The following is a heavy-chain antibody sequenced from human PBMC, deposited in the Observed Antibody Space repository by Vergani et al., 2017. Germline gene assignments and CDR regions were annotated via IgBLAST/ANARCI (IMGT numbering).Heavy chain of an antibody. Sequence: QLQLQESGPGLVKPSETLSLTCTVPGGSISSSSYYWGWIRQPPGKGLEWIGSIYYSGSTYYNPSLKSRVTISVDTSKNQFSLKLSSVTAADTAVYYCARHWGGYCSSTSCYPTDYWGQGTLVTVSS. D-gene: IGHD2-2*01. CDR3: ARHWGGYCSSTSCYPTDY. J-gene: IGHJ4*02. V-gene: IGHV4-39*01. CDR2: IYYSGST. CDR1: GGSISSSSYY.